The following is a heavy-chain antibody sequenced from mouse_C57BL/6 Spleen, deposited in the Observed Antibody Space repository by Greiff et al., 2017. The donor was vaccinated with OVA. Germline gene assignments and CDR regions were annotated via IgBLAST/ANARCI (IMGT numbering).Heavy chain of an antibody. CDR2: INPYNGDT. Sequence: EVQLQQSGPELVKPGDSVKISCKASGYSFTGYFMNWVMQSHGKSLEWIGRINPYNGDTFYNQKFKGKATLTVDKSSSTAHMELRSLTSEDSAVYYCASHDYDWGFAYWGQGTLVTVSA. D-gene: IGHD2-4*01. V-gene: IGHV1-20*01. CDR1: GYSFTGYF. CDR3: ASHDYDWGFAY. J-gene: IGHJ3*01.